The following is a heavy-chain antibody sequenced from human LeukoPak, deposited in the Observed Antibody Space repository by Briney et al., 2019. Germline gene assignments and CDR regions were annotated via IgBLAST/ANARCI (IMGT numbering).Heavy chain of an antibody. D-gene: IGHD6-19*01. CDR3: ARPIAVADFDP. J-gene: IGHJ5*02. CDR2: ISYDGSNK. CDR1: GFTFSSYG. V-gene: IGHV3-30*03. Sequence: PGRSLRLSCAASGFTFSSYGMHWARQAPGKGLEWVAVISYDGSNKYYADSVKGRFTISRDNSKNTLYLQMNSLRAEDTAVYYCARPIAVADFDPWGQGTLVTVSS.